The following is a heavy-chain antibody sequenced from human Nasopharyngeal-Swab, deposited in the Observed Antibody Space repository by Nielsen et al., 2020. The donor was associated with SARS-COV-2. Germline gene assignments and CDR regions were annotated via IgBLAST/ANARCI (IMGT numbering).Heavy chain of an antibody. Sequence: GESLKISCAASGFTVSSNYMSWVRQAPGKGLEWVSVIYSGGNTYYADSVKGRFTISRDNSKNTLYLQMNSLRAEDTAVYYCARDLCSGGSCYSDYWGQGTLVTVSS. CDR1: GFTVSSNY. V-gene: IGHV3-53*01. J-gene: IGHJ4*02. CDR2: IYSGGNT. CDR3: ARDLCSGGSCYSDY. D-gene: IGHD2-15*01.